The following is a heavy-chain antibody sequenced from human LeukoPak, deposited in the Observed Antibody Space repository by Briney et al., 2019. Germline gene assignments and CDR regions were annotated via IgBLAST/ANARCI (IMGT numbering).Heavy chain of an antibody. CDR2: IYYSGST. Sequence: PSQTLSLTCTVSGGSISSGGYYWSWIRQHPGKGLEWIGYIYYSGSTYYNPSLKSRVTISVDTSKNQFSLKLSSVTAADTAVYYCAGEDNWNYLHDAFDIWGQGTMVTVSS. V-gene: IGHV4-31*03. CDR3: AGEDNWNYLHDAFDI. D-gene: IGHD1-7*01. J-gene: IGHJ3*02. CDR1: GGSISSGGYY.